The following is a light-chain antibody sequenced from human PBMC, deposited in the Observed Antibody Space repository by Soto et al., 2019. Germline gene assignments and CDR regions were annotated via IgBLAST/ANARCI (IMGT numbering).Light chain of an antibody. V-gene: IGLV2-14*01. Sequence: QSVLTQPAAVSGSPGQSITISCTGTSSDVGGYNYVSWYQQHPGKAPKLMIYDVSNRPSGVSSRFSVSKSGNTASLTISGLQAEDEADYYCRSYTSSSTLHVVFGGGTKLTVL. CDR3: RSYTSSSTLHVV. CDR1: SSDVGGYNY. J-gene: IGLJ2*01. CDR2: DVS.